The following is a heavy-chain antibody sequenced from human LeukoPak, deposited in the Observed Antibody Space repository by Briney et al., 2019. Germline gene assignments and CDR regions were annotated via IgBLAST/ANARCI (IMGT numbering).Heavy chain of an antibody. J-gene: IGHJ4*02. D-gene: IGHD6-19*01. CDR1: GFTFSSNY. Sequence: GGSLRLSCAASGFTFSSNYMSWVRQAPGKGLEWVSVIYSGGSTYYADSVKGRFTISRDNSKNTLYLQMNSLRAEDTAVYYCARSLAVAGDLDYWGQGTLVTVSS. V-gene: IGHV3-53*01. CDR3: ARSLAVAGDLDY. CDR2: IYSGGST.